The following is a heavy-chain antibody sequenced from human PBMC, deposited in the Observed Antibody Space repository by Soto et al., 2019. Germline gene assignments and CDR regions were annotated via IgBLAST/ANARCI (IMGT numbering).Heavy chain of an antibody. J-gene: IGHJ5*02. CDR1: GFTFSTYS. CDR2: IRSSSSTI. D-gene: IGHD3-22*01. V-gene: IGHV3-48*02. Sequence: GGSLRLSCAASGFTFSTYSMNWVRQAPGKGLEWVSFIRSSSSTIYYADTVKGRFTISRDNAKKSLFLQMNSLRDEDTAVYFCARDYDSSGYYDLNWFDPWGQGTLVTVSS. CDR3: ARDYDSSGYYDLNWFDP.